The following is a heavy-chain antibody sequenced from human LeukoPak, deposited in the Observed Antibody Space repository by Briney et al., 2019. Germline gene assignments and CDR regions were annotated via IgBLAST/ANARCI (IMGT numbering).Heavy chain of an antibody. D-gene: IGHD2-21*02. CDR1: GGSISSSSYY. J-gene: IGHJ4*02. CDR3: ARLSIYCGGDCYITHFDY. V-gene: IGHV4-39*07. Sequence: SETLSLTCTVSGGSISSSSYYWGWIRQPPGKGLEWIGSIYYSGSTYYNPSLKSRVTISVDTSKNQFSLKLSSVTAADTAVYYCARLSIYCGGDCYITHFDYWGQGTLVTVSP. CDR2: IYYSGST.